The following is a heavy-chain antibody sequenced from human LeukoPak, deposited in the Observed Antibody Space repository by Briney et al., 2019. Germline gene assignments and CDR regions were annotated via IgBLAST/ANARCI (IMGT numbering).Heavy chain of an antibody. V-gene: IGHV3-74*03. CDR3: TSGIGTYDY. CDR1: GLTFSEYW. J-gene: IGHJ4*02. Sequence: AGGSLRLSCAVSGLTFSEYWMRWVRHDAGKGLVWVAGISKDGGSTEYADFVKGRCTISRDNAKNTLYLQMNSLTVDDTAVYYCTSGIGTYDYWGLGAQVTVSS. CDR2: ISKDGGST. D-gene: IGHD1-14*01.